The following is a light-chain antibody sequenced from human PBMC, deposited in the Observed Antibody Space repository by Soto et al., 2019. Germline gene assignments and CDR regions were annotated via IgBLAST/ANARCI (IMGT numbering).Light chain of an antibody. J-gene: IGKJ1*01. CDR1: QGISSY. Sequence: AIRMTQSPSSFSASTGDRVTITCRASQGISSYLACYQQKPGKAPKLLIYAASTLQSGVPSRFSGSGSGTDFTLTISCLQSEDFATYYCQQYYSYLWTFGQGTKV. V-gene: IGKV1-8*01. CDR2: AAS. CDR3: QQYYSYLWT.